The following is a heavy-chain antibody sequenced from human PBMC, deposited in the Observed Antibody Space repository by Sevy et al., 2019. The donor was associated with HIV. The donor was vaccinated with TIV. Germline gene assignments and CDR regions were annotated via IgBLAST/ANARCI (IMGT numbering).Heavy chain of an antibody. J-gene: IGHJ5*02. CDR1: GDSLTSDSHY. Sequence: SETLSLTCAVSGDSLTSDSHYWGWSRQLPGKGLEWIGSIDRTGYTFYNPSLRSRATISIDISNNQFALKVTSVTAADRAVYYCARHSETGIQLWLGWFDPWGQGTRVTVSS. D-gene: IGHD5-18*01. CDR3: ARHSETGIQLWLGWFDP. V-gene: IGHV4-39*01. CDR2: IDRTGYT.